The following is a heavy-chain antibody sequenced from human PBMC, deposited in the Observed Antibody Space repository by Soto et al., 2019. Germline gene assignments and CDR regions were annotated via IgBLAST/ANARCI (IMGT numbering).Heavy chain of an antibody. CDR3: AKGRLFRLRYFDWSLSTAFDY. Sequence: QVQLVESGGGVVQPGRSLRLSCAASGFTFSSYGMHWVRQAPGKGLEWVAVISYAGSNKYYADSVKERFTISRDSSKNTLYLQMNILRAEYTAMYYRAKGRLFRLRYFDWSLSTAFDYWGQGTLVTVPS. D-gene: IGHD3-9*01. CDR2: ISYAGSNK. CDR1: GFTFSSYG. V-gene: IGHV3-30*18. J-gene: IGHJ4*02.